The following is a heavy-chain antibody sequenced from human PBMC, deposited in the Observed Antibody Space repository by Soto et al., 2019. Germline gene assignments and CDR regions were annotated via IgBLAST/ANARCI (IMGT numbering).Heavy chain of an antibody. CDR1: GYSFTSYW. CDR3: ATSYGSGSYYPGMDV. J-gene: IGHJ6*02. Sequence: PGESLKISCKGSGYSFTSYWISWVRQMPGKGLEWMGRIDPSDSYTNYSPSFQGHVTISADKSISTAYLQWSSLKASDTAMYYCATSYGSGSYYPGMDVWGQGTTVTV. D-gene: IGHD3-10*01. V-gene: IGHV5-10-1*01. CDR2: IDPSDSYT.